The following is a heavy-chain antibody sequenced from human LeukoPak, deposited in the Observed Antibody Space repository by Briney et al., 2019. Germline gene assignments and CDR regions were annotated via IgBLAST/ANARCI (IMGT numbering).Heavy chain of an antibody. CDR3: AREGNDYYYDQ. CDR2: ITGDCKYI. J-gene: IGHJ4*02. D-gene: IGHD3-16*01. V-gene: IGHV3-21*01. CDR1: GFIFKTYT. Sequence: GGSLKLSCAASGFIFKTYTMTWVRQAPGKGLEWVSSITGDCKYITYADSVKGRFTISRDNAKNSLYLQVASLRGDDTATYYCAREGNDYYYDQWGQGTLVTVSP.